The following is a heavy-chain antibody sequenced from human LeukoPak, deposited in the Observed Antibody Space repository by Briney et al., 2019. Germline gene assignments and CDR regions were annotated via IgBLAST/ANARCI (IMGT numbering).Heavy chain of an antibody. V-gene: IGHV1-8*03. J-gene: IGHJ4*02. D-gene: IGHD5-24*01. Sequence: ASVKVSCKASGYTFTGYYMHWVRQAPGQGLEWMGWMNPNSGNTGYAQKFQGRVTITRNTSISTAYMELSSLRSEDTAVYYCARNPQKTRWLRFDYWGQGTLVTVSS. CDR3: ARNPQKTRWLRFDY. CDR1: GYTFTGYY. CDR2: MNPNSGNT.